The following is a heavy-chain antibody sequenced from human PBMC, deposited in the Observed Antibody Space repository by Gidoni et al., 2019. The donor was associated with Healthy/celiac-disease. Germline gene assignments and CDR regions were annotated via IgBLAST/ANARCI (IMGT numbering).Heavy chain of an antibody. J-gene: IGHJ6*02. D-gene: IGHD4-17*01. Sequence: QLQLVESGGGVVQPGRSLRLSCAASVFTFSSYAMHWVRQAPGKGLEWVAVRSYDGSNKYYADTVKGRFTISRDNSKNTLYLQMNSLRAEDTAVYYCARDSAVTFYYGMDVWGQGTTVTVSS. CDR2: RSYDGSNK. V-gene: IGHV3-30-3*01. CDR3: ARDSAVTFYYGMDV. CDR1: VFTFSSYA.